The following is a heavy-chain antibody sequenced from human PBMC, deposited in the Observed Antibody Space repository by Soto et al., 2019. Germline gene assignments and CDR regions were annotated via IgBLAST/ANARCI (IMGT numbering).Heavy chain of an antibody. CDR1: GFAFTDYA. J-gene: IGHJ4*02. CDR3: AKAYDYYDSSGYYAKDKFDY. V-gene: IGHV3-23*01. Sequence: GGSLRLSCAASGFAFTDYALSWVRQAPGRGLEWVSSVSGTGTTRFYADSVRGRFTISRDISKKTLYLQMNNLRAEDTAVYHCAKAYDYYDSSGYYAKDKFDYWGQGTLVT. CDR2: VSGTGTTR. D-gene: IGHD3-22*01.